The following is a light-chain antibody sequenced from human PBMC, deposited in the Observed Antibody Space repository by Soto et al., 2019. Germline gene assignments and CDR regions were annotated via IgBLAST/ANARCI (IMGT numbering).Light chain of an antibody. CDR2: AAS. CDR1: QSISSY. CDR3: QQTYTTPRT. Sequence: DIQMTQSPSSLSASVGDRVTITCRASQSISSYLNWYQQKLGKAPKLLIYAASNLQSGVPSRFSGSGSMTDFTLTISSLQPEDFATYYRQQTYTTPRTFGHGTKVEIK. V-gene: IGKV1-39*01. J-gene: IGKJ1*01.